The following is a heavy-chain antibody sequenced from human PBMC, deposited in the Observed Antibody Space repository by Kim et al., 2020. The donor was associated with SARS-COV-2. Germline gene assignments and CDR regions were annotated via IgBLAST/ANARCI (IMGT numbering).Heavy chain of an antibody. Sequence: SGKGRFTISRDNARNYMYLQMNNLRAEDTAVYYCARDTFDGQSGGHFPYWGQGTLVTVSS. CDR3: ARDTFDGQSGGHFPY. D-gene: IGHD3-16*01. V-gene: IGHV3-11*05. J-gene: IGHJ4*02.